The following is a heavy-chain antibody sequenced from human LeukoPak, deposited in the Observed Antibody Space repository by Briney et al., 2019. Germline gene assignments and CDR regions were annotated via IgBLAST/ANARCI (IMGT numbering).Heavy chain of an antibody. V-gene: IGHV4-31*03. J-gene: IGHJ5*02. D-gene: IGHD2-2*01. Sequence: SETLPLTCTVSGVSISSGGYYWNWIRQHPGKGLEWIGYIYYSGSTYYNPSLKSRVTISVDTSKNQFSLKLSSVTAADTAVYYCARERYCSSTSCYAENWFDPWGQGTLVTVSS. CDR1: GVSISSGGYY. CDR3: ARERYCSSTSCYAENWFDP. CDR2: IYYSGST.